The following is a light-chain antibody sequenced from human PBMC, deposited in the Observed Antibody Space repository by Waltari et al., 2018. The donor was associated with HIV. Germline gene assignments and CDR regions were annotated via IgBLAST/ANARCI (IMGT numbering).Light chain of an antibody. Sequence: MPPSPATLSVSPGQTATLSCTASQSINNNLAWYQQKPSQAPSLLISGASTEATGVASMFSGRGSGKEYTLTISSLQSGDFAVYYCQQYNNSPGVTFGPATTVDI. CDR3: QQYNNSPGVT. CDR1: QSINNN. CDR2: GAS. V-gene: IGKV3-15*01. J-gene: IGKJ3*01.